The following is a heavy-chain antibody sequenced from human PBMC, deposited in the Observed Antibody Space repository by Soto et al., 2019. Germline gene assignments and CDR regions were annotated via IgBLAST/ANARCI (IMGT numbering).Heavy chain of an antibody. J-gene: IGHJ5*02. Sequence: TLPLPCIVFGGSSISNTSYWVMIRPPTGKGLEWIGNFYYSGSSYYNPPLKSRVTISVDTSKNQFSLKLSSVTAADTAVYYCASMSPVTSIETWGQGTLVTVSS. CDR2: FYYSGSS. D-gene: IGHD4-17*01. V-gene: IGHV4-39*01. CDR1: GGSSISNTSY. CDR3: ASMSPVTSIET.